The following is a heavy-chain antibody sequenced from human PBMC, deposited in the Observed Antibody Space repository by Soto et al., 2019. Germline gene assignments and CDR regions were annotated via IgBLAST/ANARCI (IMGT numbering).Heavy chain of an antibody. Sequence: PGGSLRLSCAASGFTVSTHYMTWVRQAPGKGLEWVSVIYTGGSTHYADSVKGRFTMSRDDSKNTLYLQMNSLRVEDTAVYYCTRGGPSSSRPDYWGQGTLVTVSS. J-gene: IGHJ4*02. D-gene: IGHD6-6*01. CDR2: IYTGGST. V-gene: IGHV3-53*01. CDR1: GFTVSTHY. CDR3: TRGGPSSSRPDY.